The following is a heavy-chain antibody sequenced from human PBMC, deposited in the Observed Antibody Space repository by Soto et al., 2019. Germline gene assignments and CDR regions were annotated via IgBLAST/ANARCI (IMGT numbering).Heavy chain of an antibody. CDR3: ARNYDFWSGYSYWEDYYYYYMDV. J-gene: IGHJ6*03. Sequence: SETLSLTCTVSGGSISSYYWSWIRQPPGKGLEWIGYIYYSGSTNYNPSLKSRVTISVDTSKNQFSLKLSSVTAADTAVYYCARNYDFWSGYSYWEDYYYYYMDVWGKGTTVTVSS. CDR2: IYYSGST. D-gene: IGHD3-3*01. V-gene: IGHV4-59*13. CDR1: GGSISSYY.